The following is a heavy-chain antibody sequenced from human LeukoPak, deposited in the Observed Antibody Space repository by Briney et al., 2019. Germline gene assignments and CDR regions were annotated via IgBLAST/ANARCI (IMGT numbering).Heavy chain of an antibody. CDR2: IYHSGST. Sequence: PSETLSLTCAVSGGSISSGGYSWSWIRQPPGKGLEWIGYIYHSGSTYYNPSLKSRVTISVDRSKNQFSLKLSSVTAADTAVYYCARDMTDWWFDPWGQGTLVTVSS. V-gene: IGHV4-30-2*01. CDR3: ARDMTDWWFDP. CDR1: GGSISSGGYS. J-gene: IGHJ5*02. D-gene: IGHD3-9*01.